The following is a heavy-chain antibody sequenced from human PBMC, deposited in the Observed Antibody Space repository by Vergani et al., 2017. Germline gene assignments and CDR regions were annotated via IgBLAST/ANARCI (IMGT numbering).Heavy chain of an antibody. V-gene: IGHV3-74*01. Sequence: EVQLVESGGGLVQPGGSLRLSCAASGFTFSSYWMHWVRQAPGKGLVWVSRINSDGSSTSYADPVKGRFTISRDNAKNTLYLQMNSLRAEDTAVYYCASXGGGFSYGRYYFDYWGQGTLVTVSS. J-gene: IGHJ4*02. CDR3: ASXGGGFSYGRYYFDY. CDR2: INSDGSST. CDR1: GFTFSSYW. D-gene: IGHD5-18*01.